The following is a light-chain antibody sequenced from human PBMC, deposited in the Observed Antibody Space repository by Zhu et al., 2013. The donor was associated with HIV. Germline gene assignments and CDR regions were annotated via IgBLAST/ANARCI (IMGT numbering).Light chain of an antibody. Sequence: EIVLTQSPATLSLSPGERATLSCGTSQSLYDKHIAWYQQRPGLAPRLLIYGASSRASGIPDRFSGSGSGTDFTLTISRLEPEDFAVYYCQHYGTSPLSTFGQGTKVDIK. CDR3: QHYGTSPLST. CDR2: GAS. CDR1: QSLYDKH. V-gene: IGKV3D-20*01. J-gene: IGKJ1*01.